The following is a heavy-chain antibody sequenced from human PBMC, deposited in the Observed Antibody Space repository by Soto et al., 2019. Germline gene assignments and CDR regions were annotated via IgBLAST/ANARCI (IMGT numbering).Heavy chain of an antibody. Sequence: SETLSLTCAVYGGSFGGYYWSWIRQPPGKGLEWIGEINHSGSTNYNPSIKSRVTISVDTSKNQFYLKLSSVTAADTAVYYCARGSIAAAGSEYFQHWGQGTLVTVSS. CDR3: ARGSIAAAGSEYFQH. J-gene: IGHJ1*01. CDR2: INHSGST. CDR1: GGSFGGYY. D-gene: IGHD6-13*01. V-gene: IGHV4-34*01.